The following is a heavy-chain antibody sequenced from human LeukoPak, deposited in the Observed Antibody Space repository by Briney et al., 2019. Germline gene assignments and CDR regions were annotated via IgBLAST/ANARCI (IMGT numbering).Heavy chain of an antibody. V-gene: IGHV3-53*01. D-gene: IGHD4-23*01. CDR1: GFTFSGFW. Sequence: GGSLRLSCAASGFTFSGFWMNWVRQAPGKGLEWVSLIYSGGTTYYADSVRGRFTISRDNSKNTLYLQMNSLRADDTAVYYCARRGDGGGSFDYWGQGTLVTVSS. CDR2: IYSGGTT. CDR3: ARRGDGGGSFDY. J-gene: IGHJ4*02.